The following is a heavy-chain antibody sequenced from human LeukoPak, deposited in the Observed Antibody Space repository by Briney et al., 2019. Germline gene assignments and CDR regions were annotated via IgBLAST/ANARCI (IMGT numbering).Heavy chain of an antibody. CDR1: GFTFSSYS. D-gene: IGHD3-10*01. CDR2: ISSSSSYI. J-gene: IGHJ5*02. Sequence: GGSLRLSCAASGFTFSSYSMNWVRQAPGKGLEWVSSISSSSSYIYYADSVKGRFTISRDNAKNSLYLQMNSLRAEDTAVYYRARGLGSGIRGPNWFDPWGQGTLVTVSS. V-gene: IGHV3-21*06. CDR3: ARGLGSGIRGPNWFDP.